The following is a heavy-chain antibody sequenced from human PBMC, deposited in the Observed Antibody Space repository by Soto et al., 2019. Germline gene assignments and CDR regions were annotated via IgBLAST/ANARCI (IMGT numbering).Heavy chain of an antibody. V-gene: IGHV5-10-1*01. D-gene: IGHD6-13*01. CDR1: GYIFTSYW. Sequence: VESLKISCKGSGYIFTSYWISCVLQMPVKGLEWMGRIDPSDSYTNYSPSFQGHVTISADKSISTAYLQWSSLKASDTAMYYCARDLIAAAANNWFDPWGQGTLVTVSS. CDR3: ARDLIAAAANNWFDP. CDR2: IDPSDSYT. J-gene: IGHJ5*02.